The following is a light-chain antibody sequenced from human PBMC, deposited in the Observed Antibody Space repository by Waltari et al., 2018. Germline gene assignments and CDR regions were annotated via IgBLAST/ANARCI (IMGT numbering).Light chain of an antibody. J-gene: IGKJ1*01. CDR2: DAS. CDR3: QQRSNWPPWT. Sequence: EIVLTQSPATLSLSPGERATLSCRASQSISSYLAWYQQKPGQAPRLLIYDASNRATGIPARFSGSGSGTDFTLTISGLEPEDFAVYYCQQRSNWPPWTFGQGTRVEIK. V-gene: IGKV3-11*01. CDR1: QSISSY.